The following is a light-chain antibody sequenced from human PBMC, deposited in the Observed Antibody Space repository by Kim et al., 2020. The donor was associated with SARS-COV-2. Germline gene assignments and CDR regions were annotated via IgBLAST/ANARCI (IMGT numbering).Light chain of an antibody. V-gene: IGKV1-33*01. CDR3: QQFDDLPYT. J-gene: IGKJ2*01. CDR2: DAS. CDR1: QDSSNY. Sequence: SESVGDRVTINCQASQDSSNYLNWYQQKPGKAPELLIYDASNLETGVPSRFSGSGSGTDFTFTITSLQPEDIATYYCQQFDDLPYTFGQGTKQEI.